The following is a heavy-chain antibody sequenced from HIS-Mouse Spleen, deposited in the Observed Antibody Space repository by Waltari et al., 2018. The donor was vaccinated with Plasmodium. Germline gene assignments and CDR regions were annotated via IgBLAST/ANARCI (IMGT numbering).Heavy chain of an antibody. V-gene: IGHV3-13*01. CDR1: GFTFSSYD. CDR2: IGTAGDT. J-gene: IGHJ4*02. D-gene: IGHD6-6*01. CDR3: ARGPTYSSSYYFDY. Sequence: EVQLVESGGGLVQPGGSLRLSCAASGFTFSSYDMHWVRQATGKGVEWVSAIGTAGDTDYPGSVKGRFTISREKAKNSLYLQMNSLRAGDTAVYYCARGPTYSSSYYFDYWGQGTLVTVSS.